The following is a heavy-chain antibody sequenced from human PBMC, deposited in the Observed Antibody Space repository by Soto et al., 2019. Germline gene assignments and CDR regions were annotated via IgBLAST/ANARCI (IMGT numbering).Heavy chain of an antibody. Sequence: VESLSLSCAASGFTFSSYAMSWVRQAPGKGLEWVSAISGSGGSTYYADSVKGRFTISRDNSKNTLYLQMNSLRAEDTAVYYCAKDWTDYYDSSGYPDYWGQGTLVTVSS. CDR3: AKDWTDYYDSSGYPDY. CDR2: ISGSGGST. J-gene: IGHJ4*02. D-gene: IGHD3-22*01. V-gene: IGHV3-23*01. CDR1: GFTFSSYA.